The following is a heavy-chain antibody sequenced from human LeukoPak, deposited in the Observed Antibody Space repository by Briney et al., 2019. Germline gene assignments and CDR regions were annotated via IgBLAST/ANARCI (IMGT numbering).Heavy chain of an antibody. V-gene: IGHV4-30-2*01. CDR2: IYHSGST. J-gene: IGHJ6*02. CDR3: ASSYYYGSGSFGMDV. Sequence: SETLSLTCAVSGGSISSGGYSWSCIRQPPGKGLECIGYIYHSGSTYYNPSLKSRVTISVDRSKNQFSLKLSSVTAADTAVYYCASSYYYGSGSFGMDVWGQGTTVTVSS. CDR1: GGSISSGGYS. D-gene: IGHD3-10*01.